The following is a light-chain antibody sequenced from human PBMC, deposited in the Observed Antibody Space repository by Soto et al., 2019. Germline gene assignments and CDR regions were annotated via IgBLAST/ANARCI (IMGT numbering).Light chain of an antibody. Sequence: DIQLTQSPSFLSGSVGDRVTITCRASQTISSWLAWYQQKPGKAPKLLIYKASTLKSGVPSRFSGSGSGTEFTLTISSLQPDDFATYYCQHYNSYSEAFGQRTIVDIK. J-gene: IGKJ1*01. CDR3: QHYNSYSEA. V-gene: IGKV1-5*03. CDR1: QTISSW. CDR2: KAS.